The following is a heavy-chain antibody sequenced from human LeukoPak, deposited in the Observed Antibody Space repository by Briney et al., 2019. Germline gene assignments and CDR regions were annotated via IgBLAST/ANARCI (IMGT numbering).Heavy chain of an antibody. J-gene: IGHJ4*02. CDR3: ARARAFDY. CDR2: ISYDGSNK. V-gene: IGHV3-30*04. CDR1: GFTFSSYA. Sequence: GGSLRLSCAASGFTFSSYAMHWVRQAPDKGLEWVAVISYDGSNKYYADSVKGRFTISRDNSKNTLYLQMNSLRAEDTAVYYCARARAFDYWGQGTLVTVSS.